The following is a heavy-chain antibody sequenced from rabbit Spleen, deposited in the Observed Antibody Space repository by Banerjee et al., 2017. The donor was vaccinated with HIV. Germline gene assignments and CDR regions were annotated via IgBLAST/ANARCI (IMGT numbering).Heavy chain of an antibody. CDR3: ARGPYLNGADFGGAYFNL. CDR2: IYIRSGST. D-gene: IGHD5-1*01. J-gene: IGHJ4*01. Sequence: QEQLEESGGGLVKPEGSLTLTCKASGFDLSNYYYMCWVRQAPGKGLEWIACIYIRSGSTWYASWVNGRFTISKTSSSTVTLQMTSLTAADTATYFCARGPYLNGADFGGAYFNLWGPGTLVTVS. CDR1: GFDLSNYYY. V-gene: IGHV1S45*01.